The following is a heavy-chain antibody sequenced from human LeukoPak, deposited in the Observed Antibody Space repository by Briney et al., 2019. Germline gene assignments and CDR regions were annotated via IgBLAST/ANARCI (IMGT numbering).Heavy chain of an antibody. Sequence: GGSLRLSCAASGFTFSSYSLNWVRQAPGKGLEWVSSISSSSFVYYADSVKGRFTISRDNAKNSLYLQMNSLRAEDTAVYYCASESGGYWGQGTLVTVSS. CDR3: ASESGGY. J-gene: IGHJ4*02. CDR1: GFTFSSYS. CDR2: ISSSSFV. D-gene: IGHD3-3*01. V-gene: IGHV3-21*01.